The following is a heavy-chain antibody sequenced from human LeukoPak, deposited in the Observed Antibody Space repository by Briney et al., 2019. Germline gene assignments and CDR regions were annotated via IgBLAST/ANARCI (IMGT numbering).Heavy chain of an antibody. Sequence: GRSLRLSCAASGFTFSSYGMHWVRQAPGKGLEWVAVISYDGSNKYYADSVKGRFTISRDNSKNTLYLQMNSLRAEDTAVYYCAKESLGIASEYYWGQRTLVTVSS. D-gene: IGHD3-3*02. CDR3: AKESLGIASEYY. V-gene: IGHV3-30*18. CDR1: GFTFSSYG. J-gene: IGHJ4*02. CDR2: ISYDGSNK.